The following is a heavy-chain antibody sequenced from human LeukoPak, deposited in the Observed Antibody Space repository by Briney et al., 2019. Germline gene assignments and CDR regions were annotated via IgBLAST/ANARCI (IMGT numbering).Heavy chain of an antibody. Sequence: ASVKVSCKASGYTFTSYGISWVRQAPGQGLEWMGWISAYNGNTNYAQKLQGRVTTTTDTSTSTAYMELRSLRSDDTAVYYCARGGLRLGELSPFDYWGQGTLVTVSS. CDR2: ISAYNGNT. V-gene: IGHV1-18*01. CDR1: GYTFTSYG. D-gene: IGHD3-16*02. J-gene: IGHJ4*02. CDR3: ARGGLRLGELSPFDY.